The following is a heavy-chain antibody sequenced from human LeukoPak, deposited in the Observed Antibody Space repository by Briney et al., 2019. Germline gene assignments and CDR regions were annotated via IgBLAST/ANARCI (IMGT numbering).Heavy chain of an antibody. D-gene: IGHD2-2*02. Sequence: PGGSLRLSCAASGFTFSSYGMHWVRQAPGKGLEWVAFIRYDGSNKYYADSVKGRFTISRDNSKNTLYLQMNSLRAEDTAVYYCAKELVVVVPAAIGYDAFDIWGQGTMVTVSS. J-gene: IGHJ3*02. V-gene: IGHV3-30*02. CDR2: IRYDGSNK. CDR1: GFTFSSYG. CDR3: AKELVVVVPAAIGYDAFDI.